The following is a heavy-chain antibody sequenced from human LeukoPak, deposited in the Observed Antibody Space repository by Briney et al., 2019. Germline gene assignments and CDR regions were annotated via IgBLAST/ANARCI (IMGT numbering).Heavy chain of an antibody. D-gene: IGHD2-21*02. CDR1: GFTFSSYG. CDR3: AKETMTADAWYFDY. Sequence: GGSLRLSCAASGFTFSSYGMHWVRQAPGKGLEWVAVISYDGSNKYYADSVKGRFTISRDNSKNTLYLQMNSLRAEDTAVYYCAKETMTADAWYFDYWGQGTLVTVSS. V-gene: IGHV3-30*18. CDR2: ISYDGSNK. J-gene: IGHJ4*02.